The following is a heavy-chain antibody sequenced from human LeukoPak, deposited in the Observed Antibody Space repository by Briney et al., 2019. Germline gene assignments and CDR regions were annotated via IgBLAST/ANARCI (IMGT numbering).Heavy chain of an antibody. CDR2: IWYDGSNK. Sequence: GGSLRLSCAASGFTFSSYGMHWVRQAPGKGLEWVAVIWYDGSNKYYADSVKGRFTISRDNSKNTLYLQMNSLRAEDTAVYYCARGGVGYFDWLLFDYWGQGTLVTVSS. V-gene: IGHV3-33*01. D-gene: IGHD3-9*01. CDR1: GFTFSSYG. J-gene: IGHJ4*02. CDR3: ARGGVGYFDWLLFDY.